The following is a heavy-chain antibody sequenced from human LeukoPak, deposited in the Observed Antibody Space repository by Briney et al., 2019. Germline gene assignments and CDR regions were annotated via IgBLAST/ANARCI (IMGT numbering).Heavy chain of an antibody. CDR3: AREWGYSYGFVANWFDP. J-gene: IGHJ5*02. V-gene: IGHV1-2*02. D-gene: IGHD5-18*01. CDR2: INPNSGGT. CDR1: GYTLTRYY. Sequence: ASVKVSCKASGYTLTRYYMHWVRQAPGQGLEWRGWINPNSGGTNYAPKFQGRVTMTRDTSISTAYRELSRPRSDDTAVYYCAREWGYSYGFVANWFDPWGQGTLVTVSS.